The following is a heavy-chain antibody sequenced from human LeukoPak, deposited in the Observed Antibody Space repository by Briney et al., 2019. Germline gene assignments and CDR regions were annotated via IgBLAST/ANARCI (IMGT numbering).Heavy chain of an antibody. CDR3: ARFVFSSLRLDY. D-gene: IGHD2-21*01. V-gene: IGHV4-61*02. CDR2: IYIDGIT. CDR1: GVSMSSSGYY. J-gene: IGHJ4*02. Sequence: SETLSLTCNVSGVSMSSSGYYWTWIRQPAGKGLEWIGRIYIDGITDYSPSLKSRLTMSLDTSKSQFSLKLSSVTAADTAVYYRARFVFSSLRLDYWGQGILVTVSS.